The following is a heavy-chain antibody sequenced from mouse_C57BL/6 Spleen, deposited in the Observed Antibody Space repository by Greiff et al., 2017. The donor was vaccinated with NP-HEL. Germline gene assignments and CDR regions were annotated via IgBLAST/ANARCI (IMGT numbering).Heavy chain of an antibody. D-gene: IGHD2-4*01. J-gene: IGHJ2*01. V-gene: IGHV1-42*01. CDR1: GYSFTGYY. CDR2: INPSTGGT. Sequence: EVQLQQSGPELVKPGASVNISCKASGYSFTGYYMNWVKQSPEKSLEWIGEINPSTGGTTYNQKFKAKATLTVDKSSSTAYMQLKSLTSEDSAVYYCARGDYQYYFDYWGQGTTLTVSS. CDR3: ARGDYQYYFDY.